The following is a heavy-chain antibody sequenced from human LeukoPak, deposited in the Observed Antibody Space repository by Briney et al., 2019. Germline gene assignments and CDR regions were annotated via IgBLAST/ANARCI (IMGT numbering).Heavy chain of an antibody. Sequence: YPSETLSLTCTVSGGSISSYYWSWIRQPPGKGLEWIGYIYYSGSTNYNPSLKSRVTISVDTSKNQFSLKLSSVTAADTAVYYCARVGIRTKQGDSSGYYPFDYWGQGTLVTVSS. CDR1: GGSISSYY. V-gene: IGHV4-59*12. CDR2: IYYSGST. D-gene: IGHD3-22*01. CDR3: ARVGIRTKQGDSSGYYPFDY. J-gene: IGHJ4*02.